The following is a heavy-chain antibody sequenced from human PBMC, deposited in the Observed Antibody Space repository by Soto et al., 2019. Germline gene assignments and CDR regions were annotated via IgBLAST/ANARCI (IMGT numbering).Heavy chain of an antibody. CDR2: IYYSGST. V-gene: IGHV4-31*03. CDR1: GGSISSGGYY. D-gene: IGHD3-22*01. CDR3: ARARTYYYDSSGYDFDY. Sequence: SETLSLTCTVSGGSISSGGYYWSWIRQHPGKGLEWIGYIYYSGSTYYNPSLKSRVTISVDTSKNQFSLKLSSVTAADTAVYYCARARTYYYDSSGYDFDYWGQGTLVTVSS. J-gene: IGHJ4*02.